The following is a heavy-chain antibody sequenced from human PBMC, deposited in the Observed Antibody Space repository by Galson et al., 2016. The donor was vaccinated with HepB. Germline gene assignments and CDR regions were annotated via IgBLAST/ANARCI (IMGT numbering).Heavy chain of an antibody. CDR3: ARKVSGWWFDY. Sequence: SLRLSCATSGFTFADYSLNWVRQAPGKGLEWISYISSTGRTTYYADSVRGRFTISRDNANSSLYLQLKSQRYEDTAVYYCARKVSGWWFDYWGQGTLVTVSS. CDR2: ISSTGRTT. CDR1: GFTFADYS. J-gene: IGHJ4*02. D-gene: IGHD2-15*01. V-gene: IGHV3-48*02.